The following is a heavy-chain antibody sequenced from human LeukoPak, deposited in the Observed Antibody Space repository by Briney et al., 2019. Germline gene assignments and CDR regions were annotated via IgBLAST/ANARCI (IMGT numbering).Heavy chain of an antibody. CDR1: GGSISSDY. J-gene: IGHJ4*02. V-gene: IGHV4-38-2*02. CDR2: IYHSGST. Sequence: PSETLSLTCTVSGGSISSDYWQWIRQPPGKGLEWIGSIYHSGSTYYNPSLKSRVTISVDTSKNQFSLKLSSVTAADTAVYYCARVAKPGIAAAGTLGYFDYWGQGTLVTVSS. D-gene: IGHD6-13*01. CDR3: ARVAKPGIAAAGTLGYFDY.